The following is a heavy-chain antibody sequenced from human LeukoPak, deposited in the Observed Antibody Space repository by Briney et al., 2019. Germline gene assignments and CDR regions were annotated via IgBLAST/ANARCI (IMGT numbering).Heavy chain of an antibody. CDR2: INHSGST. CDR3: ARLRVVVAATAFDY. J-gene: IGHJ4*02. V-gene: IGHV4-34*01. D-gene: IGHD2-15*01. Sequence: SEILSLTCAVYGGSFSGYYWSWIRQPPGKGLEWIGEINHSGSTNYNPSLKSRVTISVDTSKNQFSLKLSSVTAADTAVYYCARLRVVVAATAFDYWGQGTLVTVSS. CDR1: GGSFSGYY.